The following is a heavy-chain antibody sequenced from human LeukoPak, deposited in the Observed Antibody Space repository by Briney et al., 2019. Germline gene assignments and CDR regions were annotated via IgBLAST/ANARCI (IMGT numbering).Heavy chain of an antibody. CDR2: IYTSGST. Sequence: PSETLSLTCTVSGGSISSYYWSWIRQPPGKGLEWIGYIYTSGSTNYSPSLKSRVTISVDTSKNQFSLKLSSVTAADTAVYYCARRFYYYMDVWGKGTTVTVSS. V-gene: IGHV4-4*09. CDR1: GGSISSYY. CDR3: ARRFYYYMDV. J-gene: IGHJ6*03.